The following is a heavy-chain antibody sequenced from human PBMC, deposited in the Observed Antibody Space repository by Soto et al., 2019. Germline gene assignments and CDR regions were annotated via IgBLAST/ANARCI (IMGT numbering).Heavy chain of an antibody. J-gene: IGHJ6*03. Sequence: QVQLVQSGAKVKKPGSSENVSCKASVCTFSSYTISWVRQAPGQGNEWMGRIIPIRGIANYAQKFQGRVTITADKFMSTDYIELSSLRSEDSAVYYCARRFFHWNQLSRTNLHRGSYMAVWGKGTTVTVS. V-gene: IGHV1-69*02. CDR3: ARRFFHWNQLSRTNLHRGSYMAV. CDR2: IIPIRGIA. CDR1: VCTFSSYT. D-gene: IGHD1-1*01.